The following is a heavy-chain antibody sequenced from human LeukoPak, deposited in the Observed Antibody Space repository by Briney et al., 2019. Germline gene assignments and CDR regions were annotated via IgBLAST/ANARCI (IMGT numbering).Heavy chain of an antibody. Sequence: GGSLRLSCAASGFTFSSYTVSWVRQAPGNGLEWVSTITGNGDSYYTDSVKGRFTISRDNSKNTLYLQMNSLRAEDTAVYYCAKAMRPTVSYFDYWGQGTLVTVSS. CDR1: GFTFSSYT. D-gene: IGHD4-17*01. V-gene: IGHV3-23*01. CDR3: AKAMRPTVSYFDY. CDR2: ITGNGDS. J-gene: IGHJ4*02.